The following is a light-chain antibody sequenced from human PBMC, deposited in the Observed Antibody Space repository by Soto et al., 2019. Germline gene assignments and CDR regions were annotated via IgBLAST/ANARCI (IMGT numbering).Light chain of an antibody. CDR1: SSDVGDYNY. J-gene: IGLJ3*02. V-gene: IGLV2-14*01. CDR2: GVS. CDR3: TSYTSSSSLRV. Sequence: QSALTQPASVSGSPGQSITISCTGTSSDVGDYNYVSWYQQHPGKAPKLMIYGVSNRPSGISSRFSGSKSGNTASLTISGLQAEDEADYYCTSYTSSSSLRVFGGGTKVTVL.